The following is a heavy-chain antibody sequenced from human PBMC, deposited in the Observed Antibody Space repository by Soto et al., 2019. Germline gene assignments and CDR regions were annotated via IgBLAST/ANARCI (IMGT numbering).Heavy chain of an antibody. Sequence: EVQVLDSGGGLVQPGGSLRLSCAASGFTFNNYAMNWVHQAPGKGLEWVATISATGDSTYYADSVKGRFTISRDNSKNTLYLQMNGLRVEDTAVYYCAKDRLAGNFDYWGQGTQVTVSS. CDR3: AKDRLAGNFDY. J-gene: IGHJ4*02. V-gene: IGHV3-23*01. CDR1: GFTFNNYA. CDR2: ISATGDST.